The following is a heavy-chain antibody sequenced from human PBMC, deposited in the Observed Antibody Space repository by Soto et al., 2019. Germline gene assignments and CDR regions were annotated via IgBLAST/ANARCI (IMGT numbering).Heavy chain of an antibody. Sequence: QITLKESGPTLVKPTQTLTLTCTFSGFSVSTGGVGVVWIRQPPGKALEWLALIYWDDDKRYSPFLQSRVTTTKETSKNQVLPTMTNMDPVDTAKYDRAHKGGRGAGMDFWGQGTTVTFSS. J-gene: IGHJ6*02. D-gene: IGHD2-15*01. CDR2: IYWDDDK. CDR1: GFSVSTGGVG. CDR3: AHKGGRGAGMDF. V-gene: IGHV2-5*02.